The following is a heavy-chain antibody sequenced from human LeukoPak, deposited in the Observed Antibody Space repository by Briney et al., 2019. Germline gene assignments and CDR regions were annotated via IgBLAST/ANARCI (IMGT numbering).Heavy chain of an antibody. V-gene: IGHV3-23*01. CDR2: LGSRSADT. J-gene: IGHJ3*02. D-gene: IGHD1-7*01. CDR3: AKTTETTLSYDAFDI. CDR1: GFTFGSYA. Sequence: PGGSLRLSCAASGFTFGSYAMSWVRQAPGKGLDWVSTLGSRSADTYYADSVKGRFAISRDSSKHTLYLLMSSLRADDTATYYCAKTTETTLSYDAFDIWGQGTMVTVSS.